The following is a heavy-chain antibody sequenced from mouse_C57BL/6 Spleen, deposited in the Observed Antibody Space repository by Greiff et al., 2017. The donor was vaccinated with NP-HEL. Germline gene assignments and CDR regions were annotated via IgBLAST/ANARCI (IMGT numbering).Heavy chain of an antibody. J-gene: IGHJ2*01. V-gene: IGHV5-9-1*02. CDR2: ISSGGDYI. D-gene: IGHD1-1*01. Sequence: DVMLVESGEGLVKPGGSLKLSCAASGFTFSSYAMSWVRQTPEKRLEWVAYISSGGDYIYYADTVKGRFTISRDNARNTLYLQMSSLKSEDTAMYYCTRGNYGSSYLYFDYWGQGTTLTVSS. CDR3: TRGNYGSSYLYFDY. CDR1: GFTFSSYA.